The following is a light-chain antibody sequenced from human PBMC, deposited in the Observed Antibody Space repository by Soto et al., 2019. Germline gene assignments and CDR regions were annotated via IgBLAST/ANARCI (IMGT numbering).Light chain of an antibody. CDR2: LAS. CDR1: QSLLQSNGNNH. V-gene: IGKV2-28*01. CDR3: LQAAPRPLT. Sequence: DIVLTQSPLSLPVTPGEPASISCRSSQSLLQSNGNNHVDWYLQRPGQSPQLLLYLASSRASGVPDMFSGSGSGTEFSLEISIVEAEDGGFYYCLQAAPRPLTFGQGTRLEIK. J-gene: IGKJ5*01.